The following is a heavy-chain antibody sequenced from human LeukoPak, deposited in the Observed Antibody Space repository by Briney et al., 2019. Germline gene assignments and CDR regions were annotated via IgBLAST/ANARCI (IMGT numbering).Heavy chain of an antibody. J-gene: IGHJ4*02. Sequence: GGSLRLSCAASGFTFSSYGMHWVRQAPGKGLEWVAVIWYDGSNKYYADSVKGRLTISRDNSKNSVFVQMNGLRVEDTAVYYCVRAGGSSWSDFWGQGTLVTVSS. D-gene: IGHD6-13*01. V-gene: IGHV3-33*01. CDR2: IWYDGSNK. CDR3: VRAGGSSWSDF. CDR1: GFTFSSYG.